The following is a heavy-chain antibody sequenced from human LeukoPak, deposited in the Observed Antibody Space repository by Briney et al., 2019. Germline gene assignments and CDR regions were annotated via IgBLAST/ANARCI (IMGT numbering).Heavy chain of an antibody. Sequence: GSSVKVSCKASGGTFSSYAISWVRQAPGQGLEWMGRIIPILGIANYAQKFQGRVTITADKSTSTAYMELSSLRSEDTAVYYCARDSSIAARPYYYGMDVWGQGTTVTVSS. J-gene: IGHJ6*02. V-gene: IGHV1-69*04. D-gene: IGHD6-6*01. CDR1: GGTFSSYA. CDR2: IIPILGIA. CDR3: ARDSSIAARPYYYGMDV.